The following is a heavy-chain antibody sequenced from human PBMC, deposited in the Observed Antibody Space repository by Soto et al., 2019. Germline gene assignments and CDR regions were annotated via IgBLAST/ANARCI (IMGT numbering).Heavy chain of an antibody. Sequence: PGESLKICCQGAVYAFSSYWIAWVRQMPGKGLEWMGIIYPGDSDTRYSPSLQGQVTISVDKSITTAYLQWSSLRASDTAMYYCARGYCTATICDPWFDPWGQGTLVTVSS. CDR2: IYPGDSDT. CDR3: ARGYCTATICDPWFDP. V-gene: IGHV5-51*01. D-gene: IGHD2-8*02. CDR1: VYAFSSYW. J-gene: IGHJ5*02.